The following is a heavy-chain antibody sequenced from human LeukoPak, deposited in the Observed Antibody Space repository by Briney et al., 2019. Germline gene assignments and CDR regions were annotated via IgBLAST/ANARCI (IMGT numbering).Heavy chain of an antibody. CDR2: VNPVSVNA. Sequence: ASVKVSCKASGYTFTNFEINWVRQAPGQGLEWVGWVNPVSVNAGSAQKFQGRVTLTRDMSISTAYMELSSLRSDDTASYYCARAPMGTAALYWGQGTLVTVSS. V-gene: IGHV1-8*01. J-gene: IGHJ4*02. CDR1: GYTFTNFE. D-gene: IGHD2-2*01. CDR3: ARAPMGTAALY.